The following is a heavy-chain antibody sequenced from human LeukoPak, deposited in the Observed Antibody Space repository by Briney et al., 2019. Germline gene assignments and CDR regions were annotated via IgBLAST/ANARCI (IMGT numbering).Heavy chain of an antibody. Sequence: GGSLRLSCAASGFTFDDYGMSWVRQAPGKGLEWVSGLNWHGGSTGYTDSVKGRFTISRDNAKNSLFLQMNSLRAEDTALYYCTRGSITATGGYFDYWGQGTLVTVSS. D-gene: IGHD5-18*01. CDR2: LNWHGGST. J-gene: IGHJ4*02. V-gene: IGHV3-20*04. CDR3: TRGSITATGGYFDY. CDR1: GFTFDDYG.